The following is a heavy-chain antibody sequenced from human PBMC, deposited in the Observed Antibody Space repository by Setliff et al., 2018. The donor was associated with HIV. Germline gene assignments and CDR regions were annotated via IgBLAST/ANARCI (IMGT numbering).Heavy chain of an antibody. Sequence: AASVKVSCKTSGYIFTSQHLHWVRQAPGQGLEWMGFINPNEIMAHYAQKFQDRVALTRDTSTGTVYMELRSLRSEDTAVYYCARDRGGSWTFDPWGQGTLVTVSS. J-gene: IGHJ5*02. D-gene: IGHD2-15*01. V-gene: IGHV1-46*01. CDR1: GYIFTSQH. CDR3: ARDRGGSWTFDP. CDR2: INPNEIMA.